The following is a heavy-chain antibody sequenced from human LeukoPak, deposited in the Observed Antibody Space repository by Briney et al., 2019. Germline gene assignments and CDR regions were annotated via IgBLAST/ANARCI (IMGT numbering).Heavy chain of an antibody. J-gene: IGHJ3*02. CDR1: GFTFDDYA. CDR2: ISWNSGSI. D-gene: IGHD3-22*01. V-gene: IGHV3-9*01. Sequence: GGSLRLSCAASGFTFDDYAMHWARQAPGKGLEWVSGISWNSGSIGYADSVKGRFTISRDNAKNSLYLQMNSLRAEDTALYYCAMYHYDSSGPYVGAFDIWGQGTMVTVSS. CDR3: AMYHYDSSGPYVGAFDI.